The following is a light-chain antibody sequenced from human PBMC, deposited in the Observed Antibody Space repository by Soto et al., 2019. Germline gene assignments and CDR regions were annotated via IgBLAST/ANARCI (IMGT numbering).Light chain of an antibody. V-gene: IGLV1-47*02. CDR3: ATWDGSLAGGV. CDR1: SSNIGNNY. Sequence: QSVLTQPPSLSATPGQRVTISCSGSSSNIGNNYVCWYKQVPGTAPKVIMFSNNQRPSGVPDRFSGAKTGTSASLAINGLQSEDEADYYCATWDGSLAGGVFGGGTQLTDL. CDR2: SNN. J-gene: IGLJ3*02.